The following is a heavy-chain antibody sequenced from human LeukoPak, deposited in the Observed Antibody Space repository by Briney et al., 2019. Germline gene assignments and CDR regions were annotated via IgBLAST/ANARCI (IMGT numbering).Heavy chain of an antibody. D-gene: IGHD6-19*01. CDR2: FTGSGGTT. CDR3: ARESSGWYRDAFDI. CDR1: GFTFSNYA. Sequence: GGSLRLSCAASGFTFSNYAMSWVRQAPGKGLEWVAAFTGSGGTTYYADSVKGRFTISRDNAKNTLDLQMNSLRAEDTAVYYCARESSGWYRDAFDIWGQGTMVTVSS. J-gene: IGHJ3*02. V-gene: IGHV3-23*01.